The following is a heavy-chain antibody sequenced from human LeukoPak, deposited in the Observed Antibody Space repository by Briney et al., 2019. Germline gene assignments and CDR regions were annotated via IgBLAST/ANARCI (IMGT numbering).Heavy chain of an antibody. J-gene: IGHJ4*02. D-gene: IGHD3-9*01. CDR2: ISSSGSTI. CDR1: GFTSSSYE. CDR3: ATVFNYDILTGYITLEDY. Sequence: GGSLRLSCAASGFTSSSYEMNWVHQAPGKGLEWVSYISSSGSTIYYADSVKGRFTISRDNAKNSLYLQMNSLRAEDTAVYYCATVFNYDILTGYITLEDYWGQGTLVTVSS. V-gene: IGHV3-48*03.